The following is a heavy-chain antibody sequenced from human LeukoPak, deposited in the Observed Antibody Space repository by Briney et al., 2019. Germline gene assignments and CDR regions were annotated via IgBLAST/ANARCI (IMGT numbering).Heavy chain of an antibody. CDR2: TSWNSGSI. CDR1: GFTFDDYA. D-gene: IGHD6-13*01. CDR3: AKAPIAAAATPYYFDY. J-gene: IGHJ4*02. Sequence: GGSLRLSCAASGFTFDDYAMHWVRQAPGKGLEWVSGTSWNSGSIGYADSVKGRFTISRDNSKNTLYLQMNSLRAEDTAVYYCAKAPIAAAATPYYFDYWGQGTLVTVSS. V-gene: IGHV3-9*01.